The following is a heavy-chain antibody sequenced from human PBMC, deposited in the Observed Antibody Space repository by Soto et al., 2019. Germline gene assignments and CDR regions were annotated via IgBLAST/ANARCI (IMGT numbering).Heavy chain of an antibody. CDR3: ARDSHVGSGWQLTADY. Sequence: QVQLVESGGGVVQPGRSLRLSCAASGFTFSSYGMHWVRQAPGKGLEWVAVIWYDGSNKYYAESVKGRFTISRDNSKNTLYLQMNSLRAEDTAVDYCARDSHVGSGWQLTADYWGQGTLVTVSS. CDR2: IWYDGSNK. CDR1: GFTFSSYG. J-gene: IGHJ4*02. D-gene: IGHD6-19*01. V-gene: IGHV3-33*01.